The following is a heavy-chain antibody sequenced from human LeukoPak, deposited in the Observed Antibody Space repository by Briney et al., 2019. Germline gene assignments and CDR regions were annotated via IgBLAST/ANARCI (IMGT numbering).Heavy chain of an antibody. Sequence: GGSLRLSCAASGFAFTNFAMSWVRQAPGKGLEWVSALSGSGNATYYADFVRGRFTISRDNSKNILYLQMNSLLAEDTAVYFCASQMAAASHWGQGILVTVSS. CDR1: GFAFTNFA. J-gene: IGHJ4*02. D-gene: IGHD5-24*01. CDR2: LSGSGNAT. V-gene: IGHV3-23*01. CDR3: ASQMAAASH.